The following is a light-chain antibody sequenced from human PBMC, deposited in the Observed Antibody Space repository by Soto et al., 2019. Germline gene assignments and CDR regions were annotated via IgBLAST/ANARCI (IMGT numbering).Light chain of an antibody. CDR2: DAS. Sequence: EIVLTQSPATLSLSPGERATLSCRASQSISSYLAWYQQKPGQAPRLLISDASNRATGIPARFSGSGSGTDFTLTISSLEAEDFAVYYCQQRNYWPITFGQGTRLKIK. J-gene: IGKJ5*01. CDR3: QQRNYWPIT. CDR1: QSISSY. V-gene: IGKV3-11*01.